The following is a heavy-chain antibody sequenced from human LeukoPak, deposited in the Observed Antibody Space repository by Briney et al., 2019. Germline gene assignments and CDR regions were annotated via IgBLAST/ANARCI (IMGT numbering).Heavy chain of an antibody. CDR2: IYYSGST. J-gene: IGHJ4*02. Sequence: SETLSLTCTVSGDSISSYYWSWIRQPPGKGLEWIGYIYYSGSTNYNPSLRSRVTISVDTSKNQFSLKLSSVTAADTAVYYCATLGGGSSPDYWGQGTLVTVSS. CDR1: GDSISSYY. CDR3: ATLGGGSSPDY. D-gene: IGHD6-13*01. V-gene: IGHV4-59*01.